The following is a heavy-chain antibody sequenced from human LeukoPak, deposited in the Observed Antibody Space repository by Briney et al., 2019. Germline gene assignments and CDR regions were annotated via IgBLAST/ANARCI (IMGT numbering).Heavy chain of an antibody. J-gene: IGHJ6*03. CDR1: AFTFSDHY. Sequence: RGSLRPSRAASAFTFSDHYMTWIRQAPGKGLEWISYISGTGLTIYYADSVKGRFTISRDNADNSLSLQMNSLRAEDTAVYYCARVIADSPHYYYYMDVWGKGNSDPVSS. V-gene: IGHV3-11*04. CDR3: ARVIADSPHYYYYMDV. D-gene: IGHD6-6*01. CDR2: ISGTGLTI.